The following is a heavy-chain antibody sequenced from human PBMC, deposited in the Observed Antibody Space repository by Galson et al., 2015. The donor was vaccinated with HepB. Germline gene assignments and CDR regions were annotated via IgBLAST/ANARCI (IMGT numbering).Heavy chain of an antibody. CDR2: IYYSGTT. V-gene: IGHV4-39*01. CDR1: GDSISTSLYY. CDR3: ARPLVLNGRFYPGVGPFHI. D-gene: IGHD1-26*01. J-gene: IGHJ3*02. Sequence: TLSLTCTVSGDSISTSLYYWGWIRQGPGTDLEWIGSIYYSGTTYYSPSFQSRVAMSVDTSKNQLSLTLTSVTAADTAVYYCARPLVLNGRFYPGVGPFHIWGQGTMVTVS.